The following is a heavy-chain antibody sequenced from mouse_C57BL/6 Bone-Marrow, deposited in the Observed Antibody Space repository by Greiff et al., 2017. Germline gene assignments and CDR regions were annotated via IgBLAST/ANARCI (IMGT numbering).Heavy chain of an antibody. CDR2: IDPEDGET. CDR3: TRSLIYYGTNY. CDR1: GFNIKDYY. V-gene: IGHV14-2*01. J-gene: IGHJ2*01. D-gene: IGHD1-1*01. Sequence: VQLQQSGAELVKPGASVKLSCTASGFNIKDYYIHWVKQRTEPGLEWIGRIDPEDGETKYAPKFQDKATITADTSSNTGYLQLSSLTSEDTAVYYCTRSLIYYGTNYWGQGTTLTVSS.